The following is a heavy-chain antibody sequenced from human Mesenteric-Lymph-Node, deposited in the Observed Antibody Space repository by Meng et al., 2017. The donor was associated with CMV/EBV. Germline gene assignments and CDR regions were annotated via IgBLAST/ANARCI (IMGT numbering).Heavy chain of an antibody. Sequence: LRDVGPRRVNPSDPLSPTCIVPVFSVPRGAYHWSWIRQSPGKGLEWIGYIYGTGITIYNPSLKSRVTILLETSKNQFSLKLNSVTTADTAVYYCAKSRSSTPGIVDDWGQGTLVTVSS. J-gene: IGHJ4*02. V-gene: IGHV4-61*08. CDR1: VFSVPRGAYH. D-gene: IGHD2/OR15-2a*01. CDR3: AKSRSSTPGIVDD. CDR2: IYGTGIT.